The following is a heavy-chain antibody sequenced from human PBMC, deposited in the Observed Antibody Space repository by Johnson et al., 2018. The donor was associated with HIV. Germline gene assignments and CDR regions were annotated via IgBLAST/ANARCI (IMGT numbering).Heavy chain of an antibody. Sequence: QVQLVESGGGVVQPARSLRLSCTASGFTFSNFVMHWVRQAPGKGLEWVAAMSFDGSNKYYADSVKGRFTISRDNSKNTLYLQMNSLRAEDTAVYYCARVRRQLVRLSAFDIWGQGTLVTVSS. CDR3: ARVRRQLVRLSAFDI. CDR1: GFTFSNFV. V-gene: IGHV3-30*03. J-gene: IGHJ3*02. CDR2: MSFDGSNK. D-gene: IGHD6-6*01.